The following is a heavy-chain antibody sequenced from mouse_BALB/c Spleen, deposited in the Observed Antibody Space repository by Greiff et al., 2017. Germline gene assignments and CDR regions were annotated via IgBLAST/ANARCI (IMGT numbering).Heavy chain of an antibody. V-gene: IGHV14-1*02. J-gene: IGHJ2*01. CDR1: GFNIKDYY. Sequence: EVKLQESGAELVRPGALVKLSCKASGFNIKDYYMHWVKQRPEQGLEWIGWIDPENGNTIYDPKFQGKASITADTSSNTAYLQLSSLTSEDTAVYYCARGDYDEIDYWGQGTTLTVSS. CDR3: ARGDYDEIDY. D-gene: IGHD2-4*01. CDR2: IDPENGNT.